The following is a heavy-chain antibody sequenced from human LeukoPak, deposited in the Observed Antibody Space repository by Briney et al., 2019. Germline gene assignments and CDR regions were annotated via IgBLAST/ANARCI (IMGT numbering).Heavy chain of an antibody. CDR2: INSDGSST. CDR1: GFTFSSYW. V-gene: IGHV3-74*01. Sequence: PGGSLRLSCAASGFTFSSYWMHWVRQAPGKGLVWVSRINSDGSSTSYADSVKGRFTISRDNAKNTLYLQMNSLRAEDTAVYYCARAPRDSFYMDVWGKGTRVTVSS. J-gene: IGHJ6*03. CDR3: ARAPRDSFYMDV. D-gene: IGHD2-21*01.